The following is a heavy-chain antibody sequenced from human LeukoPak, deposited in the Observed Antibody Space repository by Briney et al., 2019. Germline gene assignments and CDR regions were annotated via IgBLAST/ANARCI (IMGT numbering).Heavy chain of an antibody. J-gene: IGHJ4*02. CDR3: ARRAGSGSYYIGY. Sequence: SETLSLTCAVYGGSFSGHYWSWIRQPPGKGLEWIGEINHSGSTNYNPSLKSRVTISVDTSKNQFSLKLSSVTAADTAVYYCARRAGSGSYYIGYWGQGTLVTVSS. V-gene: IGHV4-34*01. CDR1: GGSFSGHY. CDR2: INHSGST. D-gene: IGHD3-10*01.